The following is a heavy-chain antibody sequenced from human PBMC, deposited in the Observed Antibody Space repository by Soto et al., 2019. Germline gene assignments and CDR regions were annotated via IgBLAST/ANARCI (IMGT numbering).Heavy chain of an antibody. Sequence: GESLKISCKGSGYSFTSYWIGWVRQMPGKSLEWMGIIYPGDSDTRYSPSFQGQVTISADKSISTAYLQWSSLKASDTAMYYCARLMEVRGVRSPRGMEVWGQGTTVTLSS. CDR2: IYPGDSDT. CDR1: GYSFTSYW. CDR3: ARLMEVRGVRSPRGMEV. J-gene: IGHJ6*02. D-gene: IGHD3-10*01. V-gene: IGHV5-51*01.